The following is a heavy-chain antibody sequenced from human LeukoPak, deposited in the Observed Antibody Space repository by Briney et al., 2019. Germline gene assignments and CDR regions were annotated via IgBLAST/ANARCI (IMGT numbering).Heavy chain of an antibody. Sequence: GGSLRLSCAASGFTFSNYAMSWVRQAPGKGLEWVSAISGSGGSTYYADPVKGRFTISRDNSKNTLYLQMNSLRAEDTAVYYCAKVPGYSSGWYPLEAFDIWGQGTMVTVSS. CDR1: GFTFSNYA. CDR2: ISGSGGST. CDR3: AKVPGYSSGWYPLEAFDI. D-gene: IGHD6-19*01. J-gene: IGHJ3*02. V-gene: IGHV3-23*01.